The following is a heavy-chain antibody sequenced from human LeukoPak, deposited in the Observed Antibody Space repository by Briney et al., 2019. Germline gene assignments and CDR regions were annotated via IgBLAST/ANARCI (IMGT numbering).Heavy chain of an antibody. J-gene: IGHJ1*01. V-gene: IGHV3-43D*03. Sequence: GGSLRLSCEASGFTFDGYAMHWVRQAAGKGLEWVSVISWDAGYTYYADAVRGRFTISRDSGKKSVYLQLNSLRSEDTALYYCVKVGLRWYRNECFQHWGQGTLVTVSS. CDR2: ISWDAGYT. D-gene: IGHD4-23*01. CDR1: GFTFDGYA. CDR3: VKVGLRWYRNECFQH.